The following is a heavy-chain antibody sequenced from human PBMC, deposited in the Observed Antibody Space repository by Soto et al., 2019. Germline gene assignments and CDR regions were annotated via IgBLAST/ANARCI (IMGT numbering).Heavy chain of an antibody. CDR1: GFTFSSYA. Sequence: HPVGSLRLSCAASGFTFSSYAMSWVRQAPGKGLEWVSAISGSGGSTYYADSVKGRFTISRDNSKNTLYLQMNSLRAEDTAVYYCAKNGYCTNGVCYTSGWFEGWGQGTLVNVSS. CDR3: AKNGYCTNGVCYTSGWFEG. J-gene: IGHJ5*02. CDR2: ISGSGGST. D-gene: IGHD2-8*01. V-gene: IGHV3-23*01.